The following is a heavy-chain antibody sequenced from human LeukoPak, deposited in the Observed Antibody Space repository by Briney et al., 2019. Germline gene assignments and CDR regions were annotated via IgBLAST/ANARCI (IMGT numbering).Heavy chain of an antibody. V-gene: IGHV3-23*01. Sequence: GGSLRLSCAASGFTFSSYAMSWVRQAPRKGLEWVSAISGSGDSTHYADSVKGRFTISRDNSENTLSLQMNSLRAEDTAVYYCAKDAITSDWYDLDYWGQGTLVSVSS. CDR1: GFTFSSYA. CDR2: ISGSGDST. CDR3: AKDAITSDWYDLDY. J-gene: IGHJ4*02. D-gene: IGHD6-19*01.